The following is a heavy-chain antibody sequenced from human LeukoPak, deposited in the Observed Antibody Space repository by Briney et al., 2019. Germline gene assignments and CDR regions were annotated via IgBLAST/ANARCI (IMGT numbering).Heavy chain of an antibody. CDR1: GFTFSIYW. V-gene: IGHV3-7*01. CDR3: ARDQRWRFNFDS. J-gene: IGHJ4*02. D-gene: IGHD4-23*01. CDR2: IKQDGSEK. Sequence: PGGSLRLSCAASGFTFSIYWMSWVGQAPGKGREWVANIKQDGSEKYTVDSVKGRFTTSRDNAKNSLYLEMNSLRADDTAVYYCARDQRWRFNFDSWGQGILVTVSS.